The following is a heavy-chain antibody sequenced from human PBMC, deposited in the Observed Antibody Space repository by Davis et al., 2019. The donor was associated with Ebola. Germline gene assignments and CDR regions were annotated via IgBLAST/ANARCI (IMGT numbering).Heavy chain of an antibody. V-gene: IGHV3-11*01. CDR3: AKGAIAAAVLEWFDP. D-gene: IGHD6-13*01. CDR1: GFTFSDYY. CDR2: ISSSGSTI. J-gene: IGHJ5*02. Sequence: PGGSLRLSCAASGFTFSDYYMSWIRQAPGKGLEWVSYISSSGSTIYYADSVKGRFTISRDNAKNSLYLQMNSLRAEDTAVYYCAKGAIAAAVLEWFDPWGQGTLVTVSS.